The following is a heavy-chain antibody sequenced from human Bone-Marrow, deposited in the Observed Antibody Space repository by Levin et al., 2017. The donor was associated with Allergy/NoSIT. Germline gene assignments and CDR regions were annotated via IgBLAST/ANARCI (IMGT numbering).Heavy chain of an antibody. CDR2: INPNSGGT. CDR3: ARGSRSKAVAEENDY. CDR1: GYTFTGYY. Sequence: ASVKVSCKASGYTFTGYYMHWVRQAPGQGLEWMGRINPNSGGTNYAQKFQGRVTMTRDTSISTAYMELSRLRSDDTAVYYCARGSRSKAVAEENDYWGQGTLVTVSS. V-gene: IGHV1-2*06. J-gene: IGHJ4*02. D-gene: IGHD6-19*01.